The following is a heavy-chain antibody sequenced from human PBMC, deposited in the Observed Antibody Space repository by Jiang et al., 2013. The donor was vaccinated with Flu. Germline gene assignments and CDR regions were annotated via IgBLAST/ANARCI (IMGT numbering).Heavy chain of an antibody. J-gene: IGHJ5*02. CDR2: IYYSGST. Sequence: GPGLVKPSETLSLTCTVSGGSISSHYWSWIRQPPGKGLEWIGYIYYSGSTNYNPSLKSRVTISVDTSKNQFSLKLSSVTAADTAVYYCAREGYDILTGPENYWFDPWGQGTLVTVSS. CDR1: GGSISSHY. CDR3: AREGYDILTGPENYWFDP. V-gene: IGHV4-59*11. D-gene: IGHD3-9*01.